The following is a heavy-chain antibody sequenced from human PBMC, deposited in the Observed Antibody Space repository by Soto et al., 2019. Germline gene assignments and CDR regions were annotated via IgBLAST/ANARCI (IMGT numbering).Heavy chain of an antibody. D-gene: IGHD2-15*01. Sequence: QVQLVQSGAEEKKPGASVKVSCKASGYTFINYAIHWVRQAPGQRLEWMGWINAGNGDTKYSQKFQGRVTITRDTSANTAYMELSGLRSEGTAVYYCARGGAGYCFDYWGQGTLVTVSS. J-gene: IGHJ4*02. CDR2: INAGNGDT. CDR3: ARGGAGYCFDY. V-gene: IGHV1-3*05. CDR1: GYTFINYA.